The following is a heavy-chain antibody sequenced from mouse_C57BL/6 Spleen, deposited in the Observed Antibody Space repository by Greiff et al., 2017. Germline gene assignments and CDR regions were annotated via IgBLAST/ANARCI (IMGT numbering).Heavy chain of an antibody. V-gene: IGHV1-18*01. CDR2: INPNNGGT. CDR3: ARIYYDYDGHYYAMDY. Sequence: VQLQQSGPELVKPGASVKIPCKASGYTFTDYNMDWVKQSHGKSLEWIGDINPNNGGTIYNQKFKGKATLTVDKSSSTAYMELCSLTSEDTAVYYCARIYYDYDGHYYAMDYWGQGTSVTVSS. J-gene: IGHJ4*01. D-gene: IGHD2-4*01. CDR1: GYTFTDYN.